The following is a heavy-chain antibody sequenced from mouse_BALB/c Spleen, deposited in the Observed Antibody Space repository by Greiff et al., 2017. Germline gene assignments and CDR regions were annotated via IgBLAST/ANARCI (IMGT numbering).Heavy chain of an antibody. CDR2: ISTYYGDA. J-gene: IGHJ1*01. Sequence: QVQLKESGAELVRPGVSVKISCKGSGYTFTDYAMHWVKQSHAKSLEWIGVISTYYGDASYNQKFKGKATMTVDKSSSTAYMELARLTSEDSAIYYCARSTVERYFDVWGAGTTVTVSS. V-gene: IGHV1S137*01. CDR1: GYTFTDYA. D-gene: IGHD1-1*01. CDR3: ARSTVERYFDV.